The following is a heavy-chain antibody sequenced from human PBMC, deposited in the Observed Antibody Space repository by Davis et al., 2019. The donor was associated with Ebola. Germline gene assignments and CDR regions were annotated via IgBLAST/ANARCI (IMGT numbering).Heavy chain of an antibody. CDR2: INPNSGGT. CDR3: ASFETTVTTGWFDP. V-gene: IGHV1-2*06. Sequence: SVKVSCKASGGTFTSYTISWVRQAPGQGLEWMGRINPNSGGTNYAQKFQGRVTMTRDTSISTAYMELSRLRSDDTAVYYCASFETTVTTGWFDPWGQGTLVTVSS. CDR1: GGTFTSYT. J-gene: IGHJ5*02. D-gene: IGHD4-11*01.